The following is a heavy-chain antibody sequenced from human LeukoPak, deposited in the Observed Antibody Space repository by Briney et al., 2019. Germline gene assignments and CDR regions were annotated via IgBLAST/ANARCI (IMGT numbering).Heavy chain of an antibody. CDR2: INPNSGGT. J-gene: IGHJ5*02. D-gene: IGHD3-10*01. CDR3: ASYSGRGEGNWFDP. CDR1: GYTFTGYY. Sequence: EASVKVSCKASGYTFTGYYMHWVRQAPGQGLEWMGWINPNSGGTNYAQKFQGRVTMTRDTSISTAYMELSGLRSDDTAVYYCASYSGRGEGNWFDPWGQGTLVTVSS. V-gene: IGHV1-2*02.